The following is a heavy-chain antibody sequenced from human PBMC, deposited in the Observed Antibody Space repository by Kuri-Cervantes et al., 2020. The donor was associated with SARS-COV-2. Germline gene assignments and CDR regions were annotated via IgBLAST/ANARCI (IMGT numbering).Heavy chain of an antibody. CDR3: YCAPKEGFDS. D-gene: IGHD2-21*01. J-gene: IGHJ4*02. V-gene: IGHV1-8*01. CDR2: VKTNSGNT. CDR1: ETTFPNYD. Sequence: ASVKVSCKAPETTFPNYDINWVRQATGQGLEWKGMVKTNSGNTLYAQIFQGRVTMTRDTSTSTAYMELSSLTSEDTAIYYCYCAPKEGFDSWGQGTLVTVSS.